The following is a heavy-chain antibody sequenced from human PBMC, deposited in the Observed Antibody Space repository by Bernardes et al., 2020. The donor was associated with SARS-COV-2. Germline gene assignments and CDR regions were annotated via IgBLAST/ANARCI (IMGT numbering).Heavy chain of an antibody. CDR1: GFTFSSYE. CDR3: ARGGIVLRFLEWLFPTFDY. CDR2: ISSSGSTI. V-gene: IGHV3-48*03. Sequence: SLSLSCAASGFTFSSYEMNWVRQAPGKGLEWVSYISSSGSTIYYADSVKGRFTISRDNAKNSLYLQMNSLRAEDTAVYYCARGGIVLRFLEWLFPTFDYWGQGTLVTVSS. D-gene: IGHD3-3*01. J-gene: IGHJ4*02.